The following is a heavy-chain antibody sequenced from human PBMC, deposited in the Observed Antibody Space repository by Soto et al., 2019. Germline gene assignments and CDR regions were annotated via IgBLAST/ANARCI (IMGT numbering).Heavy chain of an antibody. J-gene: IGHJ6*02. Sequence: PGGSLRLSCAASGFTFSSYGMHWVRQALGKGLEWVAVISYDGSNKYYADSVKGRFTISRDNSKNTLYLQMNSLRAEDTAVYYCAKVGSEGGSCYGGRCYYGMDVWGQGTTVTVSS. V-gene: IGHV3-30*18. D-gene: IGHD2-15*01. CDR1: GFTFSSYG. CDR3: AKVGSEGGSCYGGRCYYGMDV. CDR2: ISYDGSNK.